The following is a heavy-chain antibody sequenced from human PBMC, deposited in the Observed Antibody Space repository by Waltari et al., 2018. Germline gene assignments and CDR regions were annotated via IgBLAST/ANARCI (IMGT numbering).Heavy chain of an antibody. CDR1: GFTFSSYW. CDR2: INSDGSST. D-gene: IGHD3-10*01. CDR3: ARDIRGPVGQRPPWYFDL. J-gene: IGHJ2*01. Sequence: EVQLVESGGGLVQPRGSLRLSCAASGFTFSSYWMHWFRQAPGKGLVWVSRINSDGSSTSYADSVKGRFTISRDNAKNTLYLQMNSLRAEDTAVYYCARDIRGPVGQRPPWYFDLWGRGTLVTVSS. V-gene: IGHV3-74*01.